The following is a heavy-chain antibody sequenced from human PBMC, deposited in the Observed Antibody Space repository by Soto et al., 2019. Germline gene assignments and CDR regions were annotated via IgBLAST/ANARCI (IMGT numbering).Heavy chain of an antibody. CDR2: INSDGSST. D-gene: IGHD6-13*01. J-gene: IGHJ4*02. CDR1: GFTFSSYW. CDR3: AGGRYSSSWYSVLSERGNDY. V-gene: IGHV3-74*01. Sequence: GGSLRLSCAASGFTFSSYWMHWVRQAPGKGLVWVSRINSDGSSTSYADSVKGRFTISRDNAKNTLYLQMNSLRAEDTDVYYCAGGRYSSSWYSVLSERGNDYWGQGTLVTVSS.